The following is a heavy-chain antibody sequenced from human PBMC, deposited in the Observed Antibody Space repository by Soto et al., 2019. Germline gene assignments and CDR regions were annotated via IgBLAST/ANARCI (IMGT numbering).Heavy chain of an antibody. Sequence: QLQLQESGSGLVKPSQTLSLTCAVSGGSISSGGYSWSWIRQPPGKGLEWIGYIYHSGSTYYNPSVKSRVTISVDRSKNQFSLKLSSVTAADTAVYYCARAPPDYYGSGSFFDYWGQGTLVTVSS. V-gene: IGHV4-30-2*01. CDR2: IYHSGST. D-gene: IGHD3-10*01. CDR1: GGSISSGGYS. J-gene: IGHJ4*02. CDR3: ARAPPDYYGSGSFFDY.